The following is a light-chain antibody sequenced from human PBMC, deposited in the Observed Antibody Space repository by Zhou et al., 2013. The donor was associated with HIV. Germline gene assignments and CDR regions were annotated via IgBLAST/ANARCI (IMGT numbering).Light chain of an antibody. V-gene: IGKV1D-16*01. CDR3: HQTYSGHT. CDR1: QGIDNW. Sequence: DIQMTQSPSSVSASVGERVIITCRASQGIDNWLAWYQQRPDRAPKSLIFAASNLESGVPSRFSGRGSGTVFTLTIASLQREDFAIYYCHQTYSGHTFGPGTRLDVK. J-gene: IGKJ3*01. CDR2: AAS.